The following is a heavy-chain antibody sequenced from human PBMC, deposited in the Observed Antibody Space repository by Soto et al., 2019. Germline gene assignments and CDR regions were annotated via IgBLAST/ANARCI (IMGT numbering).Heavy chain of an antibody. J-gene: IGHJ3*02. Sequence: SVKVSCKASGGTFSSYAISWVRQAPGQGLEWMGGIIPIFGTANYAQKFQGRVTITADESTSAAYMELSSLRSEDTAVYYCARDVYSSSFFHDAFDIWGQGTMVTVSS. CDR3: ARDVYSSSFFHDAFDI. V-gene: IGHV1-69*13. D-gene: IGHD6-13*01. CDR1: GGTFSSYA. CDR2: IIPIFGTA.